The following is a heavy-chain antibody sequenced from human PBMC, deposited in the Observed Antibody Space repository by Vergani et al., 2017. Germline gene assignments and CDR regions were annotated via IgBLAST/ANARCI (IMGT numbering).Heavy chain of an antibody. D-gene: IGHD3-9*01. V-gene: IGHV1-58*02. CDR1: GFTFTSSA. CDR3: AEDRGALTEQGRVLVY. CDR2: IFVGSGNT. Sequence: QMQLVQSGPEVKKPGTSVKVSCKASGFTFTSSAMQWVRQARGQRLEWIGWIFVGSGNTNYAQKFKERVTIARDISKSTAYMELSSLRSEDTAVYYCAEDRGALTEQGRVLVYWGQGTLVTVSS. J-gene: IGHJ4*02.